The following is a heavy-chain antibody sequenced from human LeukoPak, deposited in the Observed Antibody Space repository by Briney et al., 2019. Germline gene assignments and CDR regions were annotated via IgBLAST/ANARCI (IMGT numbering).Heavy chain of an antibody. D-gene: IGHD6-13*01. J-gene: IGHJ6*03. Sequence: SVRVSCKASGGTFSSYAISWVRQAPGQGLEWMGGIIPIFGTANYAQKFQGRVTITADKSTSTAYMELSSLRSEDTAVYYCARGDGGSWYYYYMDVWGKGTTVTVSS. CDR3: ARGDGGSWYYYYMDV. CDR2: IIPIFGTA. CDR1: GGTFSSYA. V-gene: IGHV1-69*06.